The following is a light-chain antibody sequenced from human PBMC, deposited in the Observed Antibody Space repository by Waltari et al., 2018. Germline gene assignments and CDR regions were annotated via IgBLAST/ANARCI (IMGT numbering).Light chain of an antibody. CDR1: QSVSTSY. CDR3: QQYGSSPYT. CDR2: AAS. J-gene: IGKJ2*01. Sequence: EIVLTQSPGTLSLSPAERATLPCRASQSVSTSYLAWYQQKPGQAPRLLMYAASRRATGIPDRYSGSGSGTDFTLTISRLEPEDFAVYYCQQYGSSPYTFGQGTKLEIK. V-gene: IGKV3-20*01.